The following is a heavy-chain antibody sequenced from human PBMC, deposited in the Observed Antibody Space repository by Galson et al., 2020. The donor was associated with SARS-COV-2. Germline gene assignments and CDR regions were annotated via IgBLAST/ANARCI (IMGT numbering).Heavy chain of an antibody. CDR2: IYHTATT. CDR1: GYSITSNFY. V-gene: IGHV4-38-2*02. J-gene: IGHJ5*02. Sequence: SETLSLTCTVSGYSITSNFYWHWIRQPPGRGLEFIASIYHTATTYYNPSLKSRVAISVDTSKNQFSLKVGSVTAADTAVYFCARSSSYDTGLFDPWGQGTLVTVSS. D-gene: IGHD3-22*01. CDR3: ARSSSYDTGLFDP.